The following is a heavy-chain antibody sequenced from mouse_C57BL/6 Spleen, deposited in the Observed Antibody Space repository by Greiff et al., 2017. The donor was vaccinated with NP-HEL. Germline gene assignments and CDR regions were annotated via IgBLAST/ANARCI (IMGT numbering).Heavy chain of an antibody. V-gene: IGHV1-81*01. J-gene: IGHJ2*01. CDR3: ARGGDTVVASDY. CDR1: GYTFTSYG. Sequence: QVQLQQSGAELARPGASVKLSCKASGYTFTSYGISWVKQRTGQGLEWIGEIYPRSGNTYYNEKFKGKATLTADKSSSTAYMELRSLTSEDSVVYFCARGGDTVVASDYWGQGTTLTVSS. CDR2: IYPRSGNT. D-gene: IGHD1-1*01.